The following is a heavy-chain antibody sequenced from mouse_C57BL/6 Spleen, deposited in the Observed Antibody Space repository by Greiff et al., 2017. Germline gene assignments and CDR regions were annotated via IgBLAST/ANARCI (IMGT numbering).Heavy chain of an antibody. CDR1: GFTFSSYT. V-gene: IGHV5-9*01. D-gene: IGHD1-1*02. CDR3: ARRTIYWYFDV. CDR2: ISGGGGNT. Sequence: EVQRVESGGGLVKPGGSLKLSCAASGFTFSSYTMSWVRQTPEKRLEWVATISGGGGNTYYPDSVKGRFTISRDNAKNTLYLQMSSLRSEDTALYYCARRTIYWYFDVWGTGTTVTVSS. J-gene: IGHJ1*03.